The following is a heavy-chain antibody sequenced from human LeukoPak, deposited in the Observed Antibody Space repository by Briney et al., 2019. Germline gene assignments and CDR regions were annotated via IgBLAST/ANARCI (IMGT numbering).Heavy chain of an antibody. V-gene: IGHV4-61*08. CDR2: IYYSGST. J-gene: IGHJ3*02. CDR1: GGSISSGDYY. Sequence: PSETLSLTCTVSGGSISSGDYYWSWIRQPPGKGLEWIGYIYYSGSTNYNPSLKSRVTISVDTSKNQFSLKLSSVTAADTAVYYCARDRKAFGDYVWGSYRLGLDAFDIWGQGTMVTVSS. D-gene: IGHD3-16*02. CDR3: ARDRKAFGDYVWGSYRLGLDAFDI.